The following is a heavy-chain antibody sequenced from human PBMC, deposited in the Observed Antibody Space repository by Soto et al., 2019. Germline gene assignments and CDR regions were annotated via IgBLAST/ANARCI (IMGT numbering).Heavy chain of an antibody. D-gene: IGHD3-3*01. CDR3: ARDTDYDFWSGPPSYGMDV. CDR2: IYYSGST. Sequence: QVQLQESGPGLVKPSQTLSLTCTVSGGSISSGDYYWSWIRQPPGKGLEWIGYIYYSGSTYYNPCLKSRVTISVDASKNHFSLKLSSVTAADTAVYYCARDTDYDFWSGPPSYGMDVWGQGTTVTVSS. J-gene: IGHJ6*02. V-gene: IGHV4-30-4*01. CDR1: GGSISSGDYY.